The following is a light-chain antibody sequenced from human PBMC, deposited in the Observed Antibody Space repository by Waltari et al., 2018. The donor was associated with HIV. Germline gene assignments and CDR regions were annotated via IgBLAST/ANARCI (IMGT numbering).Light chain of an antibody. V-gene: IGLV2-14*03. CDR1: STAVGGFNY. CDR3: SSYTSSRSYV. CDR2: AVS. J-gene: IGLJ1*01. Sequence: QSAMTQPASASGSPGQSITISDTGTSTAVGGFNYVSWYQQHPGKAPKLIIYAVSNRPSGVSNRFAGSKSGNTASLTISGLQAEDEADYYCSSYTSSRSYVFGTGTRVTV.